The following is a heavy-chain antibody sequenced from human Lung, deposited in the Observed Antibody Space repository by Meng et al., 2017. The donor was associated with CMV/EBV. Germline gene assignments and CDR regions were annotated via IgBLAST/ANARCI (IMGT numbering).Heavy chain of an antibody. CDR2: IRSKAFGGTT. CDR1: GFTFSNST. D-gene: IGHD6-19*01. J-gene: IGHJ6*01. Sequence: SCTASGFTFSNSTMSWVRQAPGKGLEWVGFIRSKAFGGTTEYAASVKGRFTISRDDSKGIACLQMNSLKVEDTAVYYCARGTYISGWYYYYYYYAMDVWXQGNXVNGAS. CDR3: ARGTYISGWYYYYYYYAMDV. V-gene: IGHV3-49*04.